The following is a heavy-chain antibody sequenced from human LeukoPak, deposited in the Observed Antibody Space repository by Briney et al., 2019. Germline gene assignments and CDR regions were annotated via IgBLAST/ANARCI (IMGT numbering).Heavy chain of an antibody. CDR2: IIGSSGDT. Sequence: GGSLGLSCAASGFRFSDYAMNWVRQAPGKGLEWVSLIIGSSGDTFYADSVKGRFTISRDNSKNTLFLQMNSLRAEDTALYYCAKGAYDYIEMGYIDYWGQGTLVTVSS. V-gene: IGHV3-23*01. CDR1: GFRFSDYA. CDR3: AKGAYDYIEMGYIDY. J-gene: IGHJ4*02. D-gene: IGHD5-12*01.